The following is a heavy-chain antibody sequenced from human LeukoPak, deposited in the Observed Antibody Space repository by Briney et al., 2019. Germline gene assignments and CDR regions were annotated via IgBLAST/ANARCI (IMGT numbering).Heavy chain of an antibody. V-gene: IGHV4-4*07. Sequence: SETLSLTCTVSGGSISSYYWSWIRQPAGKGLEWIGHIYTSGSTSYNPSLKSRVTMSVDTSKNQFSLKLSSVTAADTAVYYCARGTRTGDFDYWGQGTLVTVSS. J-gene: IGHJ4*02. D-gene: IGHD7-27*01. CDR2: IYTSGST. CDR1: GGSISSYY. CDR3: ARGTRTGDFDY.